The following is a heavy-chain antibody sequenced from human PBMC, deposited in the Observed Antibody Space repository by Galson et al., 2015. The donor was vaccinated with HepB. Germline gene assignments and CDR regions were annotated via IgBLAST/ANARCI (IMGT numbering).Heavy chain of an antibody. D-gene: IGHD3-9*01. Sequence: SLRLSCAASGFTFSSYAMSWVRQAPGKGLEWVSAISGGGSTTYYADSVKGRFTISRDNAKNSLYLQMNSLRAGDTAVYYCARDDYDILTGYYTTSFDYWGQGTLVTVSS. J-gene: IGHJ4*02. CDR2: ISGGGSTT. CDR3: ARDDYDILTGYYTTSFDY. CDR1: GFTFSSYA. V-gene: IGHV3-23*01.